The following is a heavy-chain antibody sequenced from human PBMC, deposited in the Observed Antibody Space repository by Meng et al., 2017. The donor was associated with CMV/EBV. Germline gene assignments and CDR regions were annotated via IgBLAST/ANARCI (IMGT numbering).Heavy chain of an antibody. CDR3: ASVQGLGVS. J-gene: IGHJ4*02. Sequence: QVQLRGSGPGLVKPSPTLSLTCTVSGGSISSGSYYWSWIRQPAGKGLEWIGRIYTSGSTNYNPSLKSRVTISVDTSKNQFSLKLSSVTAADTAVYYCASVQGLGVSWGQGTLVTVAS. D-gene: IGHD3-10*01. CDR2: IYTSGST. CDR1: GGSISSGSYY. V-gene: IGHV4-61*02.